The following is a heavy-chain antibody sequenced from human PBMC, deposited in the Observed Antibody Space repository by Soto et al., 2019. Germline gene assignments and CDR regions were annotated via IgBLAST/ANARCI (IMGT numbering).Heavy chain of an antibody. CDR3: ARIRSDSSSYYLDY. V-gene: IGHV1-18*01. Sequence: ASVKVSCKASGYTFTSYGISWVRQAPGQGLEWMGWISAYNGNTNYAQKLQGRVTMTTDTSTSTAYMELSSLRSEDTAVYYCARIRSDSSSYYLDYWGQGTPVTVSS. D-gene: IGHD3-22*01. CDR2: ISAYNGNT. CDR1: GYTFTSYG. J-gene: IGHJ4*02.